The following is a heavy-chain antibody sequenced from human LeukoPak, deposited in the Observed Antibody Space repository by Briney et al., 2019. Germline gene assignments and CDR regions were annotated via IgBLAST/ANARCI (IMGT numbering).Heavy chain of an antibody. CDR3: ARGTYSSGWYVAFDY. CDR2: IYYTGST. CDR1: DVSILSSSCH. V-gene: IGHV4-39*01. J-gene: IGHJ4*02. D-gene: IGHD6-19*01. Sequence: SETLLLTCTVSDVSILSSSCHWGWIRQPPGKGLEWLGSIYYTGSTHYNPSLQSRVTISVDTSKNQFSLKLSSVTAADTAVYFCARGTYSSGWYVAFDYWGQGALVTVSS.